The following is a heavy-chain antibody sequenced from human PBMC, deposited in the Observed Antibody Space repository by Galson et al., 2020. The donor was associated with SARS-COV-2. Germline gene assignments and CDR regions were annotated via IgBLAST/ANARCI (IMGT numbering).Heavy chain of an antibody. CDR2: ISSSGSTI. CDR3: AREEYCSSTSCYYYYYYYGMDV. D-gene: IGHD2-2*01. J-gene: IGHJ6*02. V-gene: IGHV3-48*03. Sequence: PGGSLRLSCAASGFTFSSYAMNWVRQAPGKGLEWVSYISSSGSTIYYADSVKGRFTISRDNAKNSLYLQMNSLRAEDTAVYYCAREEYCSSTSCYYYYYYYGMDVWGQGTTVTVSS. CDR1: GFTFSSYA.